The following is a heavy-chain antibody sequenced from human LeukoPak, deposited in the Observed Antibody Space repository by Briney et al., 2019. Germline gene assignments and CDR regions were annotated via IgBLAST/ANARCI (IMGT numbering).Heavy chain of an antibody. Sequence: GGSLRLSCTASGFTFSSYWMSWVRQAPGKGLEWVANIKQDGGEKYYVDSVKGRFTISRDNAKNSLYLQMNSLRVEDTAVYYCARLGARQVLDYWGQGTLVTVSS. V-gene: IGHV3-7*01. J-gene: IGHJ4*02. CDR2: IKQDGGEK. CDR1: GFTFSSYW. CDR3: ARLGARQVLDY. D-gene: IGHD4-17*01.